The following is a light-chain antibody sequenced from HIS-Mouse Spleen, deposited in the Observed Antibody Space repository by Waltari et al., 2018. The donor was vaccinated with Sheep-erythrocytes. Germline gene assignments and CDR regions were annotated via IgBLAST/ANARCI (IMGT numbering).Light chain of an antibody. Sequence: SSELTQPPSVSVSPGQTASITCSGDKLGDKYACWYQQKPGQSPLLVIYQDTKRPSGIPERFSGSNSGNPATLTIRGTQAMDEADYYCQAWDSSIVVFGGGTKLTVL. CDR3: QAWDSSIVV. V-gene: IGLV3-1*01. J-gene: IGLJ2*01. CDR1: KLGDKY. CDR2: QDT.